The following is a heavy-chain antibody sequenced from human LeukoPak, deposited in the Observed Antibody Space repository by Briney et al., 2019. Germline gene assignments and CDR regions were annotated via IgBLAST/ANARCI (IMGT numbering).Heavy chain of an antibody. Sequence: SQTLSLTCTVSGGSISSGGYYWSWIRQHPGKGREWIGYIYYSGSTYYNPSLKSRATISVDTSKNQFSLKLSSVTAADTAVYYCAREGPRITGSSYYYYMDVWGKGTTVTVSS. CDR3: AREGPRITGSSYYYYMDV. V-gene: IGHV4-31*03. D-gene: IGHD1-20*01. CDR1: GGSISSGGYY. J-gene: IGHJ6*03. CDR2: IYYSGST.